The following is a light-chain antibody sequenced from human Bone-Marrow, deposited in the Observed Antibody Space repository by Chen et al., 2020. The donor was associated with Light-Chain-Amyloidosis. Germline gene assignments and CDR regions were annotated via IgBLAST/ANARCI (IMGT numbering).Light chain of an antibody. Sequence: SYVLTQPSSVSVAPGQKATIACGGNNIGYTSVHWYQQTPGQAPLLVVYDDSDRPSGITERLSGSNSGNTATLTISRVEAGDEADYYCQVWDRSSDRPVFGGGTKLTVL. V-gene: IGLV3-21*02. J-gene: IGLJ3*02. CDR2: DDS. CDR1: NIGYTS. CDR3: QVWDRSSDRPV.